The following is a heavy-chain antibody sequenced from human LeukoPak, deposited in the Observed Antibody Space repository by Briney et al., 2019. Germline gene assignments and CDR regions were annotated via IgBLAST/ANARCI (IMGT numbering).Heavy chain of an antibody. J-gene: IGHJ4*02. V-gene: IGHV3-74*01. CDR3: AREDIVVVPAMGY. D-gene: IGHD2-2*01. CDR1: GFTFSCYW. Sequence: GGSLRLSCAASGFTFSCYWMHWVRQAPGKGLVWVSRINSDGSSTSYADSVKGRFTISRDNAKNTLYLQMNSLRAEDTAVYYCAREDIVVVPAMGYWGQGTLDTVSS. CDR2: INSDGSST.